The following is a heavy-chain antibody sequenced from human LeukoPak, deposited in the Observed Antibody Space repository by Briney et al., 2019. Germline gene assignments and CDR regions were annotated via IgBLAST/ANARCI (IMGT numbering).Heavy chain of an antibody. D-gene: IGHD4-11*01. CDR3: AKILPDTVTADY. J-gene: IGHJ4*02. V-gene: IGHV3-30*18. CDR2: ISYDGSNK. Sequence: GRSLRLSCAASGFTFSSYGMYWVRQAPGKGLEWVAVISYDGSNKYYADSVKGRFTISRDNSKNTLYLQMNSLRAEDTAVYYCAKILPDTVTADYWGQGNLVRVSS. CDR1: GFTFSSYG.